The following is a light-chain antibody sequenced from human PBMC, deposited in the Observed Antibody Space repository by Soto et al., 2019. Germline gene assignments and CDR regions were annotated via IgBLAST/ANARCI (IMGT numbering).Light chain of an antibody. CDR1: QSVTSD. CDR3: QQYNDWPTWT. V-gene: IGKV3-15*01. CDR2: GAS. J-gene: IGKJ1*01. Sequence: EVVITQSPATLSVSPGDRATLSCRASQSVTSDLAWYQHKPGQAPRLLIYGASTRATGIPARFSGSGSGTEFTLTISSLQSEDFAVYYCQQYNDWPTWTFGQGTKV.